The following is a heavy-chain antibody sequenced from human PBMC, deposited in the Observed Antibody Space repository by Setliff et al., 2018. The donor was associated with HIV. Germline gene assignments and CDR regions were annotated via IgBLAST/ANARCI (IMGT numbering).Heavy chain of an antibody. CDR3: ARPYYYGSGVGSYYYYYYMDV. Sequence: GGSLRLSCAASGFSFSHAWMSWVRQAPGKGLEWVAFIRYDGSYRYYVDSVKGRFTISRDNSKNTMFLQMNSLRVEDTAVYYCARPYYYGSGVGSYYYYYYMDVWGKGT. CDR2: IRYDGSYR. J-gene: IGHJ6*03. D-gene: IGHD3-10*01. CDR1: GFSFSHAW. V-gene: IGHV3-30*02.